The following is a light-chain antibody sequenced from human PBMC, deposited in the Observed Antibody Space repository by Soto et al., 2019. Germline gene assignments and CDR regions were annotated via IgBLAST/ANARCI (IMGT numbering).Light chain of an antibody. J-gene: IGLJ2*01. Sequence: SYELTQPSSVSVSPGQTARITCSGDVLAKKYARWFQQKPGQAPVVVIYKDSERPSGIPERFSGSSSGTTATLTISGAQVEDEADYYCYSVADNNVIFGGGTKLTVL. CDR2: KDS. CDR3: YSVADNNVI. V-gene: IGLV3-27*01. CDR1: VLAKKY.